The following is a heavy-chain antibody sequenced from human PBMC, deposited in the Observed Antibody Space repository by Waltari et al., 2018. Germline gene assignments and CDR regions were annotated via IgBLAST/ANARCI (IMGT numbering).Heavy chain of an antibody. Sequence: QVQLQESGPGLVKPSETLSLTCTVSGGSISSHYWSWIRQPPGKGLEWIGYIYYSGSTNYNPSLKSRVTISVDTSKNQFSLKLSSVTAADTAVYYCARPRGYSYGLGAFDIWGQGTMVTVSS. D-gene: IGHD5-18*01. CDR1: GGSISSHY. CDR3: ARPRGYSYGLGAFDI. CDR2: IYYSGST. J-gene: IGHJ3*02. V-gene: IGHV4-59*11.